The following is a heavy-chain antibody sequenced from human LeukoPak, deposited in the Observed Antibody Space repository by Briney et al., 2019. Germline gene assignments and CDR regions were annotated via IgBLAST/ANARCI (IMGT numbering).Heavy chain of an antibody. CDR2: VGGGNT. V-gene: IGHV3-23*01. D-gene: IGHD1-26*01. Sequence: GGSLRLSCAASVFDFSTYAMSWVRQAPGKGLEWVSGVGGGNTKYAESVTGRSTTSRDNSKSTVELHRSSLRGEYTAVYYCAKDGQSFNSMWDYLDTWGRGTLVTVSS. J-gene: IGHJ4*02. CDR1: VFDFSTYA. CDR3: AKDGQSFNSMWDYLDT.